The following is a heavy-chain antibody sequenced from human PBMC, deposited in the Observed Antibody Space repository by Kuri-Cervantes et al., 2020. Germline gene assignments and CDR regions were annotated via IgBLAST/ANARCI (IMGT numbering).Heavy chain of an antibody. CDR2: ISYDGSNK. V-gene: IGHV3-30-3*01. CDR1: GFTFSSYA. CDR3: AKERDPFRYDSSGYGFDY. J-gene: IGHJ4*02. D-gene: IGHD3-22*01. Sequence: GGSLRLSCAASGFTFSSYAMHWVRQAPGKGLEWVAVISYDGSNKYYADSVKGRFTISRDNSKNTLYLQMNSLRAEDTAVYYCAKERDPFRYDSSGYGFDYWGQGTLVTVSS.